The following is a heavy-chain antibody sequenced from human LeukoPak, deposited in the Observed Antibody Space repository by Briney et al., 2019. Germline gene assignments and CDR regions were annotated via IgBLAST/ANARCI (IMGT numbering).Heavy chain of an antibody. CDR1: GGSISSYY. CDR2: IYTSGST. Sequence: SETLSLTCTVSGGSISSYYWSWIRQPAGKGLEWIGRIYTSGSTNYNPSLKSRVTMSVDTSKNQFSLKLSSVTAADTAVYYCARDSYYDNSGEGAFDIWGQGALVTVSS. J-gene: IGHJ3*02. V-gene: IGHV4-4*07. D-gene: IGHD3-22*01. CDR3: ARDSYYDNSGEGAFDI.